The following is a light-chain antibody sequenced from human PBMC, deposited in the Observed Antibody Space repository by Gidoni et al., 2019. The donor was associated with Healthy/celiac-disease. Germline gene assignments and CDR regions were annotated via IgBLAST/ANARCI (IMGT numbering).Light chain of an antibody. CDR1: SSDVGSYNL. CDR2: EGS. V-gene: IGLV2-23*01. J-gene: IGLJ2*01. Sequence: QSALTQPAFVSGSPGPSITISCTGTSSDVGSYNLDSWYQQHPSKAPKLMIYEGSKRPSGVSNRFSGSKPGNTASLTISGLQAEDEADYYCCSYAGSSTLVFGGGTKLTVL. CDR3: CSYAGSSTLV.